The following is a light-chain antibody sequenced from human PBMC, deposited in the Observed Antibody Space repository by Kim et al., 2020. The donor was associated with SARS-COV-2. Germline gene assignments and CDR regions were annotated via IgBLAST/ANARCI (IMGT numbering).Light chain of an antibody. Sequence: SPGKRATLSCRASQSISSSYLAWYQQKPGQAPRLLIYGASSGATGIPDRFSGSGSGTDFTLTISRLEPEDFAVYYCQQYGSSPRTFGQGTKVDIK. CDR1: QSISSSY. J-gene: IGKJ1*01. CDR3: QQYGSSPRT. V-gene: IGKV3-20*01. CDR2: GAS.